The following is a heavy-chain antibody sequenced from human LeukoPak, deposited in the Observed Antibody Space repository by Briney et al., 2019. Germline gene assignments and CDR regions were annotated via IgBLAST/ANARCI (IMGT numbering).Heavy chain of an antibody. Sequence: PSETLSLTCAVSGGSISSGGYSWSWVRQPPGKGLEWIGYIYHSGSTYYNPSLKSRVTISVDKSKNQFSLKLSSVTAADTAVYYCAIEPRGWFDPWGQGTLVTVSS. CDR1: GGSISSGGYS. CDR3: AIEPRGWFDP. CDR2: IYHSGST. J-gene: IGHJ5*02. D-gene: IGHD1-14*01. V-gene: IGHV4-30-2*01.